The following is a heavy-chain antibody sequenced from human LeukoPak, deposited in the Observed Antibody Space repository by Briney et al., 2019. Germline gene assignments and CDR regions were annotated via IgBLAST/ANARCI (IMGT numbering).Heavy chain of an antibody. CDR2: INPDSGYT. CDR1: GYTFTDYY. D-gene: IGHD3-3*01. CDR3: ATDPRTTVFGTFRYYYMDV. Sequence: ASVKVSCKTSGYTFTDYYIHWVRQAPGQRLEWMGWINPDSGYTNYAQKFQGRVTMTRDTSINTAYMELSRLTSDDTAVYYCATDPRTTVFGTFRYYYMDVWGEGTTVAVSS. J-gene: IGHJ6*03. V-gene: IGHV1-2*02.